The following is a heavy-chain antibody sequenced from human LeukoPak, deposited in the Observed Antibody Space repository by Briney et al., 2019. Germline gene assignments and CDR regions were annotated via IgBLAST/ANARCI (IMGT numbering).Heavy chain of an antibody. CDR2: VYYSGST. CDR1: GGSISSYY. D-gene: IGHD2-2*01. CDR3: ARYRRCSSTSCPADDAFDI. Sequence: SETLSLTCTVSGGSISSYYWSWIRQPPGKGLEWIGYVYYSGSTNYKPSLRSRVIISVDTSKNQYSLKVNSVTAADTAVYYCARYRRCSSTSCPADDAFDIWGQGTMVTVSS. J-gene: IGHJ3*02. V-gene: IGHV4-59*01.